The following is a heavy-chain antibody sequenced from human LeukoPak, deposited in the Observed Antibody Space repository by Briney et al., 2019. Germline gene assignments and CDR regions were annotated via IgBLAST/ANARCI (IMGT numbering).Heavy chain of an antibody. D-gene: IGHD6-6*01. CDR3: VVAARPVSIDY. Sequence: GGSLRLSCAASGFIFHDFAMHWVRQAPGKGLEWVSGITWNSGNIGYADSVKGRFTISRDNAKNSLYLQMNSLRDEDTAVYYCVVAARPVSIDYWGQGTLVTVSS. CDR2: ITWNSGNI. V-gene: IGHV3-9*01. J-gene: IGHJ4*02. CDR1: GFIFHDFA.